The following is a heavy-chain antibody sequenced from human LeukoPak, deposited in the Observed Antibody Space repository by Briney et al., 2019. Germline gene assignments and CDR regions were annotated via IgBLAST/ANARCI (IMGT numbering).Heavy chain of an antibody. CDR3: SRDGSGIHYGMGV. D-gene: IGHD1-26*01. CDR2: IRGKAYGGTT. J-gene: IGHJ6*02. V-gene: IGHV3-49*04. CDR1: GFTFGDYA. Sequence: GGSLRLSCTASGFTFGDYAMSWVRQAPGKGLEWVGFIRGKAYGGTTEYAASVRGRFTTSRDDSKSIAYLQVSSLKTEDTAVYYCSRDGSGIHYGMGVWGQGTTVTVSS.